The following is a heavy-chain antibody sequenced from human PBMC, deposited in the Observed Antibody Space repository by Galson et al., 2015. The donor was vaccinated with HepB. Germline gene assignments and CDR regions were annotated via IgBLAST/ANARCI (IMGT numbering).Heavy chain of an antibody. V-gene: IGHV3-11*06. CDR3: VRDQGVPISSPLDY. J-gene: IGHJ4*02. CDR2: ISGNTGYT. D-gene: IGHD2-8*01. CDR1: FFFFIYYY. Sequence: SLLLSFSSSFFFFIYYYMTWIRQAPGKGLEWISYISGNTGYTNYADSVKGRFSISRDNARNSLFLQMNSLRAEDTAVYYCVRDQGVPISSPLDYWGQGALVTVSS.